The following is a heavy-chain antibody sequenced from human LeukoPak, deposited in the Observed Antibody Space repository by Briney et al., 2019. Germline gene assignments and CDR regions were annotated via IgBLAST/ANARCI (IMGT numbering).Heavy chain of an antibody. V-gene: IGHV3-23*01. J-gene: IGHJ4*02. CDR1: GFTFSSYA. D-gene: IGHD6-13*01. Sequence: PGGSLRLSCAASGFTFSSYAMSWVRQAPGKGLEWVSAISGSGGSTYYVDSVKGRFTISRDNSKNTLYLQMNSLRAEDTAVYYCAKDDTYSSSWNYWGQGTLVTVSS. CDR2: ISGSGGST. CDR3: AKDDTYSSSWNY.